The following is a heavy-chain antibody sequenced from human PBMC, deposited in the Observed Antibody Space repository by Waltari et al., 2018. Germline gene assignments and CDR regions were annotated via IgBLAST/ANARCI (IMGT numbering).Heavy chain of an antibody. V-gene: IGHV3-74*01. Sequence: EVQLVESGGGLVQPGGSLRLSCEASGFPFSSYWIYWVRQAPGKGLVYVSRINNDGSGTTYTDSVKGRFTVSRDNAKNTLYLQMNSLRVEDTARYYCARGGAYHAFDIWGQGTVVTVSS. J-gene: IGHJ3*02. CDR3: ARGGAYHAFDI. D-gene: IGHD2-2*01. CDR2: INNDGSGT. CDR1: GFPFSSYW.